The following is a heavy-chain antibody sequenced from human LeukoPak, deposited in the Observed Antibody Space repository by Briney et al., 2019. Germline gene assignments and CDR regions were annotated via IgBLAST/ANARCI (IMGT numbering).Heavy chain of an antibody. D-gene: IGHD3-3*01. Sequence: SETLSLTCTVSGGSISSYYWSWIRQPPGKGQEWIGYIYYSGSTNYNPSLKGRVTISVDTSKNQFSLKLSSVTAADTAVYYCARAPYDFWSGYSPSGPDYWGQGTLVTVSS. CDR1: GGSISSYY. CDR3: ARAPYDFWSGYSPSGPDY. CDR2: IYYSGST. V-gene: IGHV4-59*01. J-gene: IGHJ4*02.